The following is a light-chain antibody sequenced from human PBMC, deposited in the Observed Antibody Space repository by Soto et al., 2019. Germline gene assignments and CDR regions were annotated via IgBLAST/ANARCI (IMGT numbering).Light chain of an antibody. CDR2: GAS. V-gene: IGKV3-20*01. CDR3: QQYDSSPWT. CDR1: QSVSGSY. J-gene: IGKJ1*01. Sequence: EIVLTQSPGTVSLSPGEGATLSCRASQSVSGSYLAWFHQKPGQAPRLLIYGASSRATGIPDRFSGSGSGTDFTLTISRLEPEDFAVYYCQQYDSSPWTFGQGTKVDIK.